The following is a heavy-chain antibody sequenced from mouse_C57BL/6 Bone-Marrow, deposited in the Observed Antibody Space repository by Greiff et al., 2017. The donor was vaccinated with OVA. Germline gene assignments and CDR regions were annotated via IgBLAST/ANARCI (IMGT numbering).Heavy chain of an antibody. CDR3: ARRLAD. Sequence: QVQLQQSGAELARPGASVKLSCKASGYTFTSYGISWVKQRTGQGLEWIGEIYPRSGNTYYNEKFKGKATLTADKSSSTAYMELRSLTSEDSAVYFFARRLADWGQGTLVTVSA. CDR2: IYPRSGNT. D-gene: IGHD2-13*01. CDR1: GYTFTSYG. V-gene: IGHV1-81*01. J-gene: IGHJ3*01.